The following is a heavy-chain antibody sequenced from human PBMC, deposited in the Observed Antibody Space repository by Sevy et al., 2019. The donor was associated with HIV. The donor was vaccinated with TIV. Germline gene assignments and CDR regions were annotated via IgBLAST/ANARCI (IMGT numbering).Heavy chain of an antibody. V-gene: IGHV3-21*01. CDR3: ARVVGYVSGKYEKDHYELDV. CDR2: ISSVSTYI. D-gene: IGHD3-10*01. Sequence: GGSLRLSCAASGFSFNSYDMNWVRQAPGKGLEWVSSISSVSTYIYYADSVKGRFSISRDNAKKSLYLQMNSLRAEDTAVYYCARVVGYVSGKYEKDHYELDVWGQGTTVTVSS. CDR1: GFSFNSYD. J-gene: IGHJ6*02.